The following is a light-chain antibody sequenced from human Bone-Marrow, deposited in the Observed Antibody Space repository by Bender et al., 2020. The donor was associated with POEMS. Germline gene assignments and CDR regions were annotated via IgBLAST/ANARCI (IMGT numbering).Light chain of an antibody. Sequence: QTVVTQEPSLTVSPGGTVTLTCASSTGAVTSGYSPNWFQQKPGQAPRSLIYNTNNKHSWTPARFSGSLLGGKAALTLSGVQPVDKADFYCLLYYGGARLVFCGGAKLTFL. CDR3: LLYYGGARLV. V-gene: IGLV7-43*01. J-gene: IGLJ3*02. CDR2: NTN. CDR1: TGAVTSGYS.